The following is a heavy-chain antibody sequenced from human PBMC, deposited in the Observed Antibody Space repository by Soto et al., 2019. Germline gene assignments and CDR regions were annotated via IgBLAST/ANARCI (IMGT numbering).Heavy chain of an antibody. CDR2: IWYDGSNK. D-gene: IGHD3-10*01. CDR3: ARARSFGSDYYYGMDV. CDR1: GFTFSSYG. Sequence: QVQLVESGGGVVQPGRSLRLSCAASGFTFSSYGMHWVRQAPGKGLEWVAVIWYDGSNKYYADSVKGRFTISRDNSKNTLYLQMDSLRAEDTAVYYCARARSFGSDYYYGMDVWGQGTTVTVSS. V-gene: IGHV3-33*01. J-gene: IGHJ6*02.